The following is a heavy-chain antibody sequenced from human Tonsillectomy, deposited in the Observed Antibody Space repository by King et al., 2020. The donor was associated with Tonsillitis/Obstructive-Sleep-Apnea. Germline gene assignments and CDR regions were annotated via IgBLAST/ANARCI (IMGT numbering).Heavy chain of an antibody. CDR3: ARESDAFDI. CDR1: GFTFSGYW. Sequence: VQLVESGGGLVQPGGSLRLSCAASGFTFSGYWMHWVRQAPGKGLVWVSGIKGDGSDKWYADSVKGRFTISRDNAKNTLYLQMNSLRAEDTAVYYCARESDAFDIWGQGTMVTVSS. V-gene: IGHV3-74*01. J-gene: IGHJ3*02. CDR2: IKGDGSDK.